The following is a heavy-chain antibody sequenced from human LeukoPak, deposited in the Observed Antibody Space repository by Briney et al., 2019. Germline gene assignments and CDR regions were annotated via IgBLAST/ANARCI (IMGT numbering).Heavy chain of an antibody. Sequence: GGSLRLSCAASGFTFSSYAMHWVRQAPGKGLEYVSAISSNGGSTYYANSVKGRFTISRDNSKNTLYLQMGSLRAEDMAVYYCARDGIPPRVWFDPWGQGTLVTVSS. CDR1: GFTFSSYA. D-gene: IGHD1-1*01. CDR3: ARDGIPPRVWFDP. CDR2: ISSNGGST. J-gene: IGHJ5*02. V-gene: IGHV3-64*01.